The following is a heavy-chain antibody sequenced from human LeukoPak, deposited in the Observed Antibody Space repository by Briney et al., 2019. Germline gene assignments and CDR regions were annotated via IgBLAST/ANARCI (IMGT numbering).Heavy chain of an antibody. CDR3: ARHAGSYYTYNFDY. V-gene: IGHV4-39*01. Sequence: SETLSLTCTVSGGSIRSSSYHWGWIRQPPGKGLEWIGSIYCGSTNYKPSLRSRVTISVDTSKNQFSLKLSSVTAADTAVYYCARHAGSYYTYNFDYGGQGTLVTVSS. D-gene: IGHD3-22*01. J-gene: IGHJ4*02. CDR2: IYCGST. CDR1: GGSIRSSSYH.